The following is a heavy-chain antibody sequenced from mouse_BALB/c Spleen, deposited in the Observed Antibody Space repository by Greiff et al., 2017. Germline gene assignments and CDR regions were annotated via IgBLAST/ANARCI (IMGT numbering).Heavy chain of an antibody. Sequence: EVKLQESGGGLVQPGGSRKLSCAASGFTFSDYGMAWVRQAPGKGPEWVAFISNLAYSIYYADTVTGRFTISRENAKNTLYLEMSSLRSEDTAMYYCARGPSYYGSPYFDYWGQGTTLTVSS. CDR3: ARGPSYYGSPYFDY. D-gene: IGHD1-1*01. CDR2: ISNLAYSI. V-gene: IGHV5-15*02. J-gene: IGHJ2*01. CDR1: GFTFSDYG.